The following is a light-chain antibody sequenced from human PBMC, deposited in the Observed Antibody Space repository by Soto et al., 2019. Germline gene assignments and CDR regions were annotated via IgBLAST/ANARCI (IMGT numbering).Light chain of an antibody. CDR2: AAS. V-gene: IGKV1-39*01. CDR3: QQSYSTPPT. J-gene: IGKJ1*01. CDR1: QSISSY. Sequence: DIQMTQSPSSLSASVRDRVIMTCRASQSISSYLNWYQQKPGKAPKLLIYAASSLQSGVPSRFSGSGSGTDFTLTISSLQPEDFATYYCQQSYSTPPTFGQGTKVDIK.